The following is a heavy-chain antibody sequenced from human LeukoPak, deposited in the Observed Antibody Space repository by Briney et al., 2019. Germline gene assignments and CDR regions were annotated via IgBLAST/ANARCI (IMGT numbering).Heavy chain of an antibody. J-gene: IGHJ4*02. D-gene: IGHD7-27*01. Sequence: ASVKVSCKASGFTFTDHYMHWVRQAPGQGLEWMGWINGKRGDTNYAQNFQDRVTMTRDTSTSTVYMELSRLTVDDTAAYYCARDHDWGVDYWGQGTLVTVSS. CDR1: GFTFTDHY. V-gene: IGHV1-2*02. CDR2: INGKRGDT. CDR3: ARDHDWGVDY.